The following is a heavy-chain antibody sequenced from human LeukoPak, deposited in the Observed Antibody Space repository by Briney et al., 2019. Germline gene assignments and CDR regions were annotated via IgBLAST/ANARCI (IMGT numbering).Heavy chain of an antibody. CDR1: GGSISSGGYY. J-gene: IGHJ4*02. CDR3: ARGRSGKGSSWGRDY. CDR2: IYYSGST. Sequence: PSQTLSLTCTVSGGSISSGGYYWSWIRQHPGKGLEWIVYIYYSGSTYYNPSLKSRVTISVDTSKNQFSLKLSSVTAADTAVYYCARGRSGKGSSWGRDYWGQGTLVTVSS. D-gene: IGHD6-13*01. V-gene: IGHV4-31*03.